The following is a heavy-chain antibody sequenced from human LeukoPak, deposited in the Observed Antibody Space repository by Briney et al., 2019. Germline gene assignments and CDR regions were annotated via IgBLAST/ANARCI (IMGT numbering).Heavy chain of an antibody. D-gene: IGHD5-24*01. CDR3: ARATITVALGIPADAFDI. CDR2: IHYSGST. CDR1: GGSISSGDHY. V-gene: IGHV4-30-4*08. J-gene: IGHJ3*02. Sequence: SETLSLTCTVSGGSISSGDHYWTWIRQPPGKGLEWIGYIHYSGSTYYNPSLKSRITISVDTSKKQFSLKLSSVTAADTAVYYCARATITVALGIPADAFDIWGQGTMVTVSS.